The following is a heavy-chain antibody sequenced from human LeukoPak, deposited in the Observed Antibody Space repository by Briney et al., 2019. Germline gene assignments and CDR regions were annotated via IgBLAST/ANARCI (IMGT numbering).Heavy chain of an antibody. Sequence: SETLSLTCTVSGGSISSSSYYWGWIRQPPGKGLEWIGSIYYSGSTYYNPSLKSRVTISVDTSKNQFSLKLSSVTAADTAVYYCARQGIQLWPRGAFDIWGQGTMVTVSS. CDR1: GGSISSSSYY. J-gene: IGHJ3*02. CDR2: IYYSGST. D-gene: IGHD5-18*01. CDR3: ARQGIQLWPRGAFDI. V-gene: IGHV4-39*01.